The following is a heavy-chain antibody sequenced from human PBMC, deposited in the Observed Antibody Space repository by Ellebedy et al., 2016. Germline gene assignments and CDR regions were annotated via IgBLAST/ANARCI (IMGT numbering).Heavy chain of an antibody. D-gene: IGHD6-19*01. J-gene: IGHJ4*02. V-gene: IGHV4-31*03. Sequence: SETLSLXXTVSGGSISSGGYYWSWIRQHPGKGLEWIGYIYYSGSTYYNPSLKSRVTISVDTSKNQFSLKLSSVTAADTAVYYCARGRGSAKRYDTAPYYFDYWGQGTLVTVSS. CDR1: GGSISSGGYY. CDR2: IYYSGST. CDR3: ARGRGSAKRYDTAPYYFDY.